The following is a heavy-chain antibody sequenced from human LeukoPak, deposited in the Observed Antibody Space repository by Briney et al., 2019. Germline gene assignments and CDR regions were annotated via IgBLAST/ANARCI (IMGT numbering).Heavy chain of an antibody. V-gene: IGHV4-59*01. D-gene: IGHD3-9*01. J-gene: IGHJ6*02. CDR2: LYYSGSA. CDR3: ARGDLLTGYPLDYHYGMGV. CDR1: GASISNYY. Sequence: SETLSLTCTVSGASISNYYSSWIQQPPGKGLEWIGSLYYSGSAIYNPSLKSRVTISIDTSKNQFSLKLTSVTAADTAVYYCARGDLLTGYPLDYHYGMGVWGQGTTVTVSS.